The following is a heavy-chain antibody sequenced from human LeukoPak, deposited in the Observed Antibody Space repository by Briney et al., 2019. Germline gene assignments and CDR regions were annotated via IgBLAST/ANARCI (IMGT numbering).Heavy chain of an antibody. CDR3: AREREYYDFWSGYYRGWFDP. J-gene: IGHJ5*02. CDR2: INPNSGGT. V-gene: IGHV1-2*02. D-gene: IGHD3-3*01. CDR1: GYTFTGYY. Sequence: ASVKVSCKASGYTFTGYYMHWVRQAPGQGLEWMGWINPNSGGTNYAQKLQGRVTMTTDTSTSTAYMELRSLRSDDTAMYYCAREREYYDFWSGYYRGWFDPWGQGTLVTVSS.